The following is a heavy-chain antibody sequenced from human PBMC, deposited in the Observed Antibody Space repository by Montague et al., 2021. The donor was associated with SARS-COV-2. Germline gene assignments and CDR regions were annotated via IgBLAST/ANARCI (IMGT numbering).Heavy chain of an antibody. CDR2: NYYIGTN. D-gene: IGHD5-12*01. Sequence: SETLSLTCTVSGGSVSSSSYYWTWIRQPQGQGLEWIGYNYYIGTNNYNLSIKIRITISVDASKNQFSLRLSSVTAAATAEYYCARAEATSEYYPDSWGQGTMVTVSS. CDR1: GGSVSSSSYY. CDR3: ARAEATSEYYPDS. J-gene: IGHJ4*02. V-gene: IGHV4-61*01.